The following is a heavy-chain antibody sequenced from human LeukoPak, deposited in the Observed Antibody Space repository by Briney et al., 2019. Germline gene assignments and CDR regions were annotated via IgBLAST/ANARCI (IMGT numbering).Heavy chain of an antibody. V-gene: IGHV1-18*04. CDR2: ISAYNGNT. J-gene: IGHJ2*01. Sequence: ASVKVSCKASGYTFTIYGISWVRQAPGQRLEWMGWISAYNGNTNYAQKLQGRVTMTTDTSTSTAYMELRSLRSDDTAVYYCARVEGLTTPNWYFDLWGRGTLVTVSS. D-gene: IGHD1-1*01. CDR3: ARVEGLTTPNWYFDL. CDR1: GYTFTIYG.